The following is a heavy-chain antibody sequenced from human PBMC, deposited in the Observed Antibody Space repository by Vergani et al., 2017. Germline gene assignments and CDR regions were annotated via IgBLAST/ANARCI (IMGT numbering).Heavy chain of an antibody. CDR2: IYYSGST. D-gene: IGHD6-13*01. CDR1: GGSISSYY. Sequence: QVQLQESGPGLVKPSETPSLTCTVSGGSISSYYWSWIRQPPGKGLEWIGYIYYSGSTNYNPSLKSRVTISVDTSKNQFSLKLSSVTAADTAVYYCARVDFEGIAAAGPIDYWGQGTLVTVSS. V-gene: IGHV4-59*01. CDR3: ARVDFEGIAAAGPIDY. J-gene: IGHJ4*02.